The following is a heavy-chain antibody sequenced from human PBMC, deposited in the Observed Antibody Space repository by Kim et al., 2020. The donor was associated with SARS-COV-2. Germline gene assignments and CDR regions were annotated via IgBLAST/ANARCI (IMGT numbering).Heavy chain of an antibody. CDR1: GYTFTSYY. V-gene: IGHV1-46*01. CDR2: INPSGGST. D-gene: IGHD6-6*01. Sequence: ASVKVSCKASGYTFTSYYMHWVRQAPGQGLEWMGIINPSGGSTSYAQKFQGRVTMTRDTSTSTVYMELSSLRSEDTAVYYCARDLYPSGGSSFLGVGVYYYGMDVWGQGTTLTVSS. J-gene: IGHJ6*02. CDR3: ARDLYPSGGSSFLGVGVYYYGMDV.